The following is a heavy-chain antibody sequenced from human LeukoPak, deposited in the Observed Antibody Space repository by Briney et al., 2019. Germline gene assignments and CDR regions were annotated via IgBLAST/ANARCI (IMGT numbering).Heavy chain of an antibody. V-gene: IGHV3-48*03. D-gene: IGHD5-18*01. CDR3: ARVGNNYDYYYYYYMDV. Sequence: GGSLRLSCAASGFTFSSYEMNWVRQAPGKGLEWVSYISSSGSTIYYADSVKGRFTISRDNAKNSLYLQMNSLRAEDTAVYYCARVGNNYDYYYYYYMDVWGKGTTVTISS. J-gene: IGHJ6*03. CDR2: ISSSGSTI. CDR1: GFTFSSYE.